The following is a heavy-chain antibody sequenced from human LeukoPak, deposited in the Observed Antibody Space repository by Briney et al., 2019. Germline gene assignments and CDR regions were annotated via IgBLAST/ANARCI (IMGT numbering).Heavy chain of an antibody. D-gene: IGHD6-19*01. CDR2: INPDGSEK. J-gene: IGHJ3*01. CDR1: GFTFRLYW. Sequence: PGGSLRLSCADSGFTFRLYWMGWVRQAPGKGLVWVANINPDGSEKEYVDSVKGRFTISRDNAQNSLFLQMNSLRAEDTAVYYCARNNGWAFDFWGQGTMVTVSS. CDR3: ARNNGWAFDF. V-gene: IGHV3-7*04.